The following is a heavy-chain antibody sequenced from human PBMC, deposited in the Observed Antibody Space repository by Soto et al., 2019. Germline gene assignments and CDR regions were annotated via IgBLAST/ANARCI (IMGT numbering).Heavy chain of an antibody. CDR3: AKEGDYGDDAGENWFDS. J-gene: IGHJ5*01. V-gene: IGHV3-74*01. Sequence: EVQLVESGGGLVQPGGSLRLSCAASGFTFFAYWIHWVRQVPGKGLVWVSRINSDGSHTSYADSVRGRFTISRDNSKNTVYLQMNSLTAEDTAVYDCAKEGDYGDDAGENWFDSWGQGSLVTVSS. CDR2: INSDGSHT. D-gene: IGHD4-17*01. CDR1: GFTFFAYW.